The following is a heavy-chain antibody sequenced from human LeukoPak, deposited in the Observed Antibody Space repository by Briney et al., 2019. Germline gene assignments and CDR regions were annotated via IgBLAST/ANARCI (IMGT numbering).Heavy chain of an antibody. CDR2: IYPGDSDT. CDR1: GYSFATYW. J-gene: IGHJ4*02. Sequence: GESLKISCKGSGYSFATYWIGWVRQMPGKGLEWMGIIYPGDSDTRYGPSFQGQVTISADKSISTAFLQWSSLKASDTAMYYCARRGYCGGDCCSDYWGQGTLVTVSS. CDR3: ARRGYCGGDCCSDY. D-gene: IGHD2-21*01. V-gene: IGHV5-51*01.